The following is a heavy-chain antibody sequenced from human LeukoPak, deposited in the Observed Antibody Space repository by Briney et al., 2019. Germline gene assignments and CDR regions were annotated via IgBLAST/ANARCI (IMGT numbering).Heavy chain of an antibody. CDR3: AGIGEYYDFWSGYYTPPDV. D-gene: IGHD3-3*01. J-gene: IGHJ6*04. V-gene: IGHV3-21*04. CDR1: GFTFSSYN. CDR2: ITSSSSYI. Sequence: GSLRLSCAASGFTFSSYNMNWVRQAPGKGLEWVSAITSSSSYIYYADSVKGRFTISRDNSKSTLYLQMNSLRAEDTAVYYCAGIGEYYDFWSGYYTPPDVWGKGTTVTVSS.